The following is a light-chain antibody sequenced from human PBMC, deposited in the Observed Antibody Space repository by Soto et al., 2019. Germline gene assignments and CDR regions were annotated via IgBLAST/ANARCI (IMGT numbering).Light chain of an antibody. CDR3: SAYAGSSYV. CDR1: SSDVGGYNY. V-gene: IGLV2-8*01. CDR2: EVN. J-gene: IGLJ1*01. Sequence: QSVLTQPPSASGSPGQSVAISCTGTSSDVGGYNYVSWYQQHPGKAPKLMIYEVNKRPSGVPDRFSGSKSGNTASLTVSGLQAEDEAYYYCSAYAGSSYVFGTGTKLTVL.